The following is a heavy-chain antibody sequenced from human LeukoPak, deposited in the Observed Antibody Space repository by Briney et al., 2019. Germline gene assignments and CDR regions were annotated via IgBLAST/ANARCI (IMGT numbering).Heavy chain of an antibody. CDR3: ARGIAAAGTGWFDP. V-gene: IGHV4-59*01. D-gene: IGHD6-13*01. Sequence: TETLSLTCTVSGRSISSSYCSSVRQPPGKGLGWIGYIYYSGSTNYNPSLKSRFTISVDTAKNQFSLKLSSVTAADAAVYYCARGIAAAGTGWFDPWGQGTLVTVSS. CDR2: IYYSGST. J-gene: IGHJ5*02. CDR1: GRSISSSY.